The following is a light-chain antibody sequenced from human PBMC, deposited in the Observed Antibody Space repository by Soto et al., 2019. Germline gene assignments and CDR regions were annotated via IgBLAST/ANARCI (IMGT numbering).Light chain of an antibody. J-gene: IGKJ2*01. CDR1: QSLLYTSNDRNS. CDR3: QQYYNPHPN. Sequence: DIVMTQSPDSLAVSLGERATINCKSSQSLLYTSNDRNSLSWFQQNPGQPPKLLIYWASTRESGVPDRFSGSGSGTDFTLTISSMQAEDVEVYYCQQYYNPHPNFGQGTKLQIK. CDR2: WAS. V-gene: IGKV4-1*01.